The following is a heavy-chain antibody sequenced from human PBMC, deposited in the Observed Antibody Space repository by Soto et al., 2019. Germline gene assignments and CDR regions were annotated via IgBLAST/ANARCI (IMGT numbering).Heavy chain of an antibody. V-gene: IGHV3-64*01. CDR3: ARGGWYYGDHGVGY. CDR2: ISSNGGST. D-gene: IGHD4-17*01. CDR1: GFTFSSYA. J-gene: IGHJ4*02. Sequence: EVQLVESGGGLVQPGGSLRLSCAASGFTFSSYAMHWVRQAPGTGLEYVSAISSNGGSTYYANSVKGRFTISRDNSKNTLYLQMGSLRAEDMAVSYCARGGWYYGDHGVGYWGQGTLVTVSS.